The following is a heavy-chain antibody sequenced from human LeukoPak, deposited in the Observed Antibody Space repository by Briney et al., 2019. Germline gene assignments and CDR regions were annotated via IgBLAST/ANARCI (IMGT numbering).Heavy chain of an antibody. CDR3: AREGVAGGSLENWFDP. CDR1: GFTFSRYW. CDR2: IKEDGSEK. Sequence: PGGSLRLSCAASGFTFSRYWMSWVRQAPGKGLEWVANIKEDGSEKYYVDSVKGRFTISGDNAENLLYLQTNSLRAEDTAVYYCAREGVAGGSLENWFDPWGQGTQVTVSS. J-gene: IGHJ5*02. D-gene: IGHD6-19*01. V-gene: IGHV3-7*01.